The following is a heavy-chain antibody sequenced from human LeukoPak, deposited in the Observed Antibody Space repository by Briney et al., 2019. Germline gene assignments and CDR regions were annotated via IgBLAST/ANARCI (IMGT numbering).Heavy chain of an antibody. CDR2: IYTSGST. Sequence: SETLSLTCTVSGGSISSYYWSWSRKPAGKGLEWMGRIYTSGSTNYNPSLKSRVTMSVDTSKNQFSLKLSSVTAADTAVYYCARGGFGISPYCGGDCYTDSDAFDIWGQGTMVTVSS. D-gene: IGHD2-21*01. J-gene: IGHJ3*02. CDR1: GGSISSYY. V-gene: IGHV4-4*07. CDR3: ARGGFGISPYCGGDCYTDSDAFDI.